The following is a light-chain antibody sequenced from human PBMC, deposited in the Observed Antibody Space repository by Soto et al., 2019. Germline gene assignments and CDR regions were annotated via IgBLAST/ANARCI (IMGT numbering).Light chain of an antibody. CDR2: EVR. Sequence: QSALTQPASVSGSPGQSITISCTGTSSDVGGYDYVSWNQHHPGKAPKLIISEVRDWPSGVSNRFSGSKSGNTASLTISGLQAEDEADYYCSSYTSSSTVVFGGGTKLTVL. V-gene: IGLV2-14*01. CDR3: SSYTSSSTVV. CDR1: SSDVGGYDY. J-gene: IGLJ2*01.